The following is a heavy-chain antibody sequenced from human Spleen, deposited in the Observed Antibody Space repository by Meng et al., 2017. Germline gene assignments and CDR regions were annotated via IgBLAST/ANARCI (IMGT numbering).Heavy chain of an antibody. J-gene: IGHJ3*02. CDR1: GFNFRTYS. D-gene: IGHD1-26*01. CDR2: IGSSSYI. V-gene: IGHV3-21*01. CDR3: ARGRSGSYAFSAFDI. Sequence: GESLKISCAASGFNFRTYSVNWVRQAPGKGLEWVSSIGSSSYIYYADSVKGRFTISRDSAKNSLYLQMNSLRVEDTAVYFCARGRSGSYAFSAFDIWGHGTLVTVSS.